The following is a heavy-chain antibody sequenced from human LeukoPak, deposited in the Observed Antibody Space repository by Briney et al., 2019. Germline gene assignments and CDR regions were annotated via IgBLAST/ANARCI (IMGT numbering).Heavy chain of an antibody. CDR2: ISWNSGSI. CDR1: GFTFDDYA. Sequence: PGGSRRLSCAVSGFTFDDYAMHWVRQAPGKGLEWVSGISWNSGSIGYADSVKGRFTISRDNAKNSLYLQMNSLRAEDTAVYYCARGITPGWGQGTLVTVSS. J-gene: IGHJ4*02. V-gene: IGHV3-9*01. CDR3: ARGITPG. D-gene: IGHD2-15*01.